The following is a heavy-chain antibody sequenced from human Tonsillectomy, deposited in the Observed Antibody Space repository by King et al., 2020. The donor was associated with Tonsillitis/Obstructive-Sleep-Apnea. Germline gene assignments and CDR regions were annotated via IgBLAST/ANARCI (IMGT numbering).Heavy chain of an antibody. CDR2: ISYDGSNK. D-gene: IGHD6-13*01. Sequence: QLVQSGGGVVQPGRSLRLSCAASRFTFSTYAMHWVRQAPGKGLEWVAVISYDGSNKYYADSVKGRFTISRDNSKNTLYLHVNSLRPEDTAVYYCARQPNTYGSNWYPGGFDHWGQGTLVTVSS. CDR1: RFTFSTYA. CDR3: ARQPNTYGSNWYPGGFDH. J-gene: IGHJ4*02. V-gene: IGHV3-30*04.